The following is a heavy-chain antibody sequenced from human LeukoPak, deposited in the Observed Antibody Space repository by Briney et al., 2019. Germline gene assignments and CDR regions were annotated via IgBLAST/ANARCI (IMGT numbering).Heavy chain of an antibody. D-gene: IGHD1-1*01. CDR1: GFTFSSYG. V-gene: IGHV3-33*01. Sequence: GGSLRLSCAASGFTFSSYGMHWVRQAPGKGLEWVALIWYDGSKRYYADSVKGRFTISRDNSKNTLYLQMNSLRAEDTAVYYCAREQLEPTSSYAFDIWGQGTMVTVSS. J-gene: IGHJ3*02. CDR2: IWYDGSKR. CDR3: AREQLEPTSSYAFDI.